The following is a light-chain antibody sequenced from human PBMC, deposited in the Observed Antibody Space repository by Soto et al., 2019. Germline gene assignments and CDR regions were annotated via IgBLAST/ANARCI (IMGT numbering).Light chain of an antibody. Sequence: EIVMTQSPATLSVSPGERATLSCRASQSLSNNLAWYQQKPGQAPRLLIYGASTRATGIPARFSGSGSGTEFTLTISSLQSGDFAVYYCQHRSNWPPWTFGQGTKVEIK. CDR1: QSLSNN. CDR3: QHRSNWPPWT. J-gene: IGKJ1*01. CDR2: GAS. V-gene: IGKV3-15*01.